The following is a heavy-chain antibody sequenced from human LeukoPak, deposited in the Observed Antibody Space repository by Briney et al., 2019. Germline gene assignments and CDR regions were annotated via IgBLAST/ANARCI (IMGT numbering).Heavy chain of an antibody. CDR2: VSPPGGGT. Sequence: HPGGSLRLSCAASGFIFSYHGMNWVREAPGKGLEWLSGVSPPGGGTYYADSVKGRFTISRDDSRNTLSLQMNSLRAEDTAVYYCASSDSSGYGAFDIWGQGTMVTVSS. CDR1: GFIFSYHG. J-gene: IGHJ3*02. D-gene: IGHD3-22*01. V-gene: IGHV3-23*01. CDR3: ASSDSSGYGAFDI.